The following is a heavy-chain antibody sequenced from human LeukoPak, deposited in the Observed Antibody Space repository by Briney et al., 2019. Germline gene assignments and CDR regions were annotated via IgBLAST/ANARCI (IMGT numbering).Heavy chain of an antibody. CDR2: ISSSSSYI. Sequence: PGGSLRLSCAASGFTFSSYSMNWVRQAPGKGLEWVSSISSSSSYIYYADSVKGRFTISRDNAKNSLYLQMNSLRAEDTAVYYCARRVMGVPAAKESVFDYWGQGTLVTVSS. CDR1: GFTFSSYS. CDR3: ARRVMGVPAAKESVFDY. V-gene: IGHV3-21*01. J-gene: IGHJ4*02. D-gene: IGHD2-2*01.